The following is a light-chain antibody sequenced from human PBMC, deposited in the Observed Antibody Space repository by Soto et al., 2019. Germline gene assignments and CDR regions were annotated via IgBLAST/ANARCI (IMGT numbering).Light chain of an antibody. CDR2: DIS. Sequence: QSVLTQPRSVSGSPGQSVTISCTGTSSDVGGSNHVSWYQHHPGKAPKFMIYDISKRPSGVPDRFSGSKSGNTASLTISGLQAEDEADYYCCSSAGDDTYLFGTGTKVTVL. V-gene: IGLV2-11*01. J-gene: IGLJ1*01. CDR3: CSSAGDDTYL. CDR1: SSDVGGSNH.